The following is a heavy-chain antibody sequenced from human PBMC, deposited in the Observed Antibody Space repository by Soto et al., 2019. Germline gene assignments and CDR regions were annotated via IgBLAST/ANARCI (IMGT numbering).Heavy chain of an antibody. CDR2: INHSGST. D-gene: IGHD5-12*01. V-gene: IGHV4-34*01. CDR3: ARDVSGYDYAY. Sequence: QVQLQQWGAGLLKPSETLSLTCAVYGGSFGGNYWSWIRQPPGKGREWIGEINHSGSTNYNPSPKSRVTISVDTSKNQFSLKLSSVTAADTAVYYCARDVSGYDYAYWGQGTLVTVSS. CDR1: GGSFGGNY. J-gene: IGHJ4*02.